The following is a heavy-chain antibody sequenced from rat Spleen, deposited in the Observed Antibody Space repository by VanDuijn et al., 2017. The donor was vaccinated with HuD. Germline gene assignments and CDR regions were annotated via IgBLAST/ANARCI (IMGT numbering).Heavy chain of an antibody. CDR1: GFTFSDYY. Sequence: EVQLVESDGGLVQPGRSLKLSCSASGFTFSDYYMAWVRQAPTKGLEWVATISYDGSGTYYRDSVKGRFTISRDNANTTLYLEMDSLRSEDTATYYCARETGYNSYFDYWGQGVMVTVSS. J-gene: IGHJ2*01. CDR2: ISYDGSGT. CDR3: ARETGYNSYFDY. D-gene: IGHD1-4*01. V-gene: IGHV5-29*01.